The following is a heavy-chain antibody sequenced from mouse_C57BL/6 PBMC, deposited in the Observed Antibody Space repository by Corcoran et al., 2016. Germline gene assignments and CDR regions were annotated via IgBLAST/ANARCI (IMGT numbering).Heavy chain of an antibody. CDR3: ARSVYPYYAMDY. CDR1: GFSLSTSGMG. CDR2: IYWDDDK. J-gene: IGHJ4*01. Sequence: QVTLKESGPGILQSSQTLSLTCSFSGFSLSTSGMGVSWIRQPSGKGLEWLAHIYWDDDKRYNPSLKSRLTISKDTSRNQVFLKITSVDTADTATYDCARSVYPYYAMDYWGQGTSVTVSS. V-gene: IGHV8-12*01.